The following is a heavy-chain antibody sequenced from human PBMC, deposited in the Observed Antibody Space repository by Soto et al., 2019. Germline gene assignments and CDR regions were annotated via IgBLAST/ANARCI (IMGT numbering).Heavy chain of an antibody. V-gene: IGHV4-39*01. D-gene: IGHD3-22*01. CDR1: GGSIRGSSHY. J-gene: IGHJ1*01. CDR3: ARHDFYDGSGYYSHFHH. CDR2: MYYSGNT. Sequence: QLQLQESGPGLMKPSETLSLTCTVSGGSIRGSSHYWGWIRQPPGKGPEWIVSMYYSGNTFYNPSLKSRVTISADTSKNQFSLRLTSVTAADTAVYYCARHDFYDGSGYYSHFHHWGQGTLVTVSS.